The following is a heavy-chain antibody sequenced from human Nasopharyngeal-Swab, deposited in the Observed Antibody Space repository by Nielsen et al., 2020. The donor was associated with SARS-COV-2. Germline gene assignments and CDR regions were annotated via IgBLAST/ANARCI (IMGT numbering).Heavy chain of an antibody. Sequence: GESLKISCVASGYSFRNYGMSWVRQAPGKGLEWVAAIVGSGDISGSGGNTYYADSVKGRFTIPRDNSKNTLSLQMNSLRAEDTAVYYCAKDLRGPYFFWGQGTLVTVYS. CDR2: IVGSGDISGSGGNT. V-gene: IGHV3-23*01. CDR3: AKDLRGPYFF. D-gene: IGHD2/OR15-2a*01. CDR1: GYSFRNYG. J-gene: IGHJ4*02.